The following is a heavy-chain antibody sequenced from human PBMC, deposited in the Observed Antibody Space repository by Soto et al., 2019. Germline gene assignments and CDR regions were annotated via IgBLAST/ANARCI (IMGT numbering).Heavy chain of an antibody. CDR1: GASISSGSFY. CDR2: IYYSGST. CDR3: ARGRPITFGGVIVKRYYGMDV. Sequence: SETLSLTCTVSGASISSGSFYWGWIRQPPGKGLEWIGYIYYSGSTNYNPSLKSRVTISVDTSKNQFSLKLSSVTAADTAVYYCARGRPITFGGVIVKRYYGMDVWGQGTTVTVSS. J-gene: IGHJ6*02. V-gene: IGHV4-61*01. D-gene: IGHD3-16*02.